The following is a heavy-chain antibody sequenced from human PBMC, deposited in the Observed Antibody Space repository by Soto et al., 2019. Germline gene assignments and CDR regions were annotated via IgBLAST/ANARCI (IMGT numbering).Heavy chain of an antibody. CDR3: TKRSYEYCSSTSCYARLLDY. V-gene: IGHV3-23*01. CDR1: GFTFSSYA. D-gene: IGHD2-2*01. Sequence: EVQLLESGGGLVQPGGSLRLSCAASGFTFSSYAMSLVRQAPGKGLEWVSAISGSGGSTYYADVVKGRFTISRHNSKKMLYPQMNSLRAEEKAVYYSTKRSYEYCSSTSCYARLLDYWGQGTLVTLSP. J-gene: IGHJ4*02. CDR2: ISGSGGST.